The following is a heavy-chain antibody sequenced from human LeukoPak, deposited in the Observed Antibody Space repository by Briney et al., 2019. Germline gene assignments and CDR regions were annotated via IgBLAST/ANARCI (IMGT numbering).Heavy chain of an antibody. J-gene: IGHJ4*02. CDR2: IKQDGSEK. CDR3: ARDPYAYDILTGRL. Sequence: GGSLRLSCAASGFTFSSYCMSWVRQAPGKGLEWVANIKQDGSEKYYVDSVKGRFTISRDNAKNSLYLQMNSLRAEDTAVYYCARDPYAYDILTGRLWGQGTLVTVSS. CDR1: GFTFSSYC. D-gene: IGHD3-9*01. V-gene: IGHV3-7*01.